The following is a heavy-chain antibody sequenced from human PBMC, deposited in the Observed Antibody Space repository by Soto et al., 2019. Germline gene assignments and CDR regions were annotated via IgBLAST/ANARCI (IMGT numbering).Heavy chain of an antibody. J-gene: IGHJ4*02. D-gene: IGHD3-9*01. CDR3: ARGVGSSPPRY. Sequence: SGTMALTCAMSSGCISVYYWSWIRQSPRQGLEWIGYVYDNGRPYYSPSLKSRVTISADTSKNQISLKLTSATAADTAVYYCARGVGSSPPRYWGRGTLVTVSS. CDR1: SGCISVYY. CDR2: VYDNGRP. V-gene: IGHV4-59*01.